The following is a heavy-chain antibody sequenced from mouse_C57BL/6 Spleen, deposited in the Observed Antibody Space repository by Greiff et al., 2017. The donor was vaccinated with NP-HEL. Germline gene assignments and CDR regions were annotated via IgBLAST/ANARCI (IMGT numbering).Heavy chain of an antibody. CDR1: GYAFSSSW. CDR3: ARNPPVFYYAMDY. Sequence: QVQLQQSGPELVKPGASVKISCKASGYAFSSSWMNWVKQRPGKGLEWIGRIYPGDGDTNYNGTFKGKATLTADKSSSTAYMQLSSLTSEDSAVDYCARNPPVFYYAMDYWGQGTSVTVSS. CDR2: IYPGDGDT. V-gene: IGHV1-82*01. J-gene: IGHJ4*01.